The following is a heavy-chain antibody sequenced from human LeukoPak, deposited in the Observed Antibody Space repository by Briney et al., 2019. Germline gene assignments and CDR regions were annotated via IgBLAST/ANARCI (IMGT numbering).Heavy chain of an antibody. CDR1: GYTFTSYG. CDR3: ARVPIVGATYWFDP. Sequence: ASVKVSCKASGYTFTSYGISWVRQAPGQGLEWMGWISAYNGNTNYAQKHQGRVTMTTDTSTSTAYVELRSLRSDDTAVYYCARVPIVGATYWFDPWGQGTLVTVSS. J-gene: IGHJ5*02. CDR2: ISAYNGNT. V-gene: IGHV1-18*01. D-gene: IGHD1-26*01.